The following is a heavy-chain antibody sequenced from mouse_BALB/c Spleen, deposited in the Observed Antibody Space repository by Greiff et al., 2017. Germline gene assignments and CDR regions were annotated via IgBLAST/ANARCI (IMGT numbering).Heavy chain of an antibody. CDR3: TRGHYGSLDY. CDR1: GYTFTDYE. Sequence: QVQLQQSGAELVRPGASVTLSCKASGYTFTDYEMHWVKQTPVHGLEWIGAIDPETGGTAYNQKFKGKATLTADKSSSTAYMELRSLTSEDSAVYYCTRGHYGSLDYWGQGTTLTVSS. D-gene: IGHD1-1*01. V-gene: IGHV1-15*01. J-gene: IGHJ2*01. CDR2: IDPETGGT.